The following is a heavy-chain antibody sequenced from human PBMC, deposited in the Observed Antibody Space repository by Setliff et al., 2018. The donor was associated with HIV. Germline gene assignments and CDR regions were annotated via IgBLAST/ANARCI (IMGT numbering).Heavy chain of an antibody. CDR2: IFHDGSNK. Sequence: GSLRLSCAASGFSFSSYAMHWVRQTPGKGLEWVAIIFHDGSNKYYADSVKGRFTISRDNSKNTLYLQMNSLGAEDTAVYYCAREGITGTTLHPYWGQGTLVTVSS. D-gene: IGHD1-7*01. J-gene: IGHJ4*02. CDR1: GFSFSSYA. CDR3: AREGITGTTLHPY. V-gene: IGHV3-33*01.